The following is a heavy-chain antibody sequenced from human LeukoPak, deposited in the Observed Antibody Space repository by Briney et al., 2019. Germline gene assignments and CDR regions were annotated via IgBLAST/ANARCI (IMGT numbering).Heavy chain of an antibody. CDR2: ISDSGST. CDR1: GGSITGYY. CDR3: ARVFRGAVTSNWFDP. Sequence: SETLSLTCTVSGGSITGYYWTWIRQPPGKVLEWIGYISDSGSTNYNPSLKSRVTMSVDSSNTEFSLRLNSVTAADTAVYYCARVFRGAVTSNWFDPWGQGTLVTVSS. J-gene: IGHJ5*02. D-gene: IGHD4-17*01. V-gene: IGHV4-59*01.